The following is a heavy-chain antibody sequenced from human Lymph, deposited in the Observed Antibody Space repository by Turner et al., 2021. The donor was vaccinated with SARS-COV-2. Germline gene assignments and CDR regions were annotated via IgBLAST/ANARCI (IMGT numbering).Heavy chain of an antibody. CDR1: GFTFSSYA. CDR3: AKDGGGYSST. Sequence: QVQLVESGGGVVQPVRSLRLSCAASGFTFSSYAMHWVRQAAGKGLEWVALISYDGRNKYYADTVKGRFTIYRDNSKNTLYLQMNSLRAEDTAVYYCAKDGGGYSSTWGQGTLVTVSS. V-gene: IGHV3-30*18. CDR2: ISYDGRNK. D-gene: IGHD6-13*01. J-gene: IGHJ5*02.